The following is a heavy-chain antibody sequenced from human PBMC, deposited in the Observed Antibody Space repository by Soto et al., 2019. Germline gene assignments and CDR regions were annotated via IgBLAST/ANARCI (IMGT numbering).Heavy chain of an antibody. CDR3: ARDRSTGWFDP. CDR2: IWYDGSNK. CDR1: GFTFSSYG. J-gene: IGHJ5*02. V-gene: IGHV3-33*01. D-gene: IGHD2-2*01. Sequence: PGGSLRLSCAASGFTFSSYGMHWVRQAPGKGLEWVAVIWYDGSNKYYADSVKGRFTISRDNSKNTLYLQMNSLRAEDTAVYYCARDRSTGWFDPWGQGTLVTVSS.